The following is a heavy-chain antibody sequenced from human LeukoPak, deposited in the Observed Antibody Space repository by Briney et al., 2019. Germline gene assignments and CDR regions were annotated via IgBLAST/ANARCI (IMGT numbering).Heavy chain of an antibody. D-gene: IGHD3-22*01. Sequence: GGSLRLSCAAPGFMFHDYAIHWVRQAPGKGLEWVSLISGDGGSTFYADSVKGRFTISRDNAKNSLYLQMNSLRAEDTAVYYCARGLGYYDSSGSDYWGQGTLVTVSS. CDR1: GFMFHDYA. CDR2: ISGDGGST. J-gene: IGHJ4*02. V-gene: IGHV3-43*02. CDR3: ARGLGYYDSSGSDY.